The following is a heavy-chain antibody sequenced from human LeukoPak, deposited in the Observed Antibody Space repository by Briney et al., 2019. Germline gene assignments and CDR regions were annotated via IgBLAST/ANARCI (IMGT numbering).Heavy chain of an antibody. D-gene: IGHD2-2*01. CDR2: TQYYDSKK. CDR1: GFSFSHYG. J-gene: IGHJ4*02. V-gene: IGHV3-30*02. Sequence: GGSLRLSCEASGFSFSHYGMHWVRQAPQKGLDWLASTQYYDSKKSYSDSVMGRFTGSRDNSKNAVFLEMNRLRPEDTAVYYCARDVAWYCTRASCSYFGFWGQGTLVTVSS. CDR3: ARDVAWYCTRASCSYFGF.